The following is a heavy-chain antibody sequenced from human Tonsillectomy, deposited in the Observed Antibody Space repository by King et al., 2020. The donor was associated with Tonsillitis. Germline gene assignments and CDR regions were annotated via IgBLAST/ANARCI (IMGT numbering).Heavy chain of an antibody. Sequence: QLVQSGAEVKKPGASVKVSCKASAYIFTSYGFSWVRQAPGQGLEWMGWISAYNGDTSYAQKLQGRVTMTTDTSTSTAYMELRSLRSDDTAVYYCARAPRLYHILTTYYNYGMDVWGQGTTVTVSS. CDR3: ARAPRLYHILTTYYNYGMDV. CDR1: AYIFTSYG. D-gene: IGHD3-9*01. V-gene: IGHV1-18*01. CDR2: ISAYNGDT. J-gene: IGHJ6*02.